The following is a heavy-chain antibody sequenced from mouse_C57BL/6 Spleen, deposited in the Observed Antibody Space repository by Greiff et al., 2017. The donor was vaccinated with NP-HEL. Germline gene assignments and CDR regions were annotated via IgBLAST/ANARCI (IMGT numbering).Heavy chain of an antibody. CDR1: GYSITSGYY. Sequence: EESGPGLVKPSQSLSLTCSVTGYSITSGYYWNWIRQFPGNKLEWMGYISYDGSNNYNPSLKNRISITRDTSKNQFFLKLNSVTTEDTATYYCARAPYYYGSPRYFDVWGTGTTVTVSS. D-gene: IGHD1-1*01. J-gene: IGHJ1*03. CDR2: ISYDGSN. CDR3: ARAPYYYGSPRYFDV. V-gene: IGHV3-6*01.